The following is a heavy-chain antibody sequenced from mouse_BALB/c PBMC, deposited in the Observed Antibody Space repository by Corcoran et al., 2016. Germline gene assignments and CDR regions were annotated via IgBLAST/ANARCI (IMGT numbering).Heavy chain of an antibody. V-gene: IGHV1S29*02. CDR2: IYPYNGGT. J-gene: IGHJ3*01. Sequence: EVQLQQSGPELVKPGASVKISCKASGYTFTDYNMHWVKQSHGKSLEWIGDIYPYNGGTGYNQKFKSKATLTVDNSSSTAYMELRSLTSEDSAVYSCARLGRGFAYWGQGTLVTVSA. CDR3: ARLGRGFAY. CDR1: GYTFTDYN. D-gene: IGHD4-1*01.